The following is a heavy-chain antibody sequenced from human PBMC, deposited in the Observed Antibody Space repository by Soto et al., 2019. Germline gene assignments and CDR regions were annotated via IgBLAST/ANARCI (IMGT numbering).Heavy chain of an antibody. V-gene: IGHV3-9*01. CDR2: ISWNSASI. D-gene: IGHD2-2*01. CDR1: GFPFDHYA. CDR3: AKESEQVRAAAILGASFDI. Sequence: EGQLVESGGGLVHPGRSLRLSCVASGFPFDHYAMHWVRQAPGRGLEWVSGISWNSASIDYADSVKGRFSISRDNALNSLRLQMNSLRPEDTAFYYCAKESEQVRAAAILGASFDIWGQGTLVTVSA. J-gene: IGHJ3*02.